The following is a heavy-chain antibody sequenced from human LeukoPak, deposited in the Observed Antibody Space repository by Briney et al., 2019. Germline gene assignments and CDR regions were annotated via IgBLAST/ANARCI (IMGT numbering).Heavy chain of an antibody. V-gene: IGHV3-21*01. CDR2: ISSSSSYI. D-gene: IGHD4-17*01. Sequence: GGSLRLSCAASGFIFNSHSMNWVRQAPGKGLEWVSSISSSSSYIYYADSVKGRFTISRDNAKNSLYLQMNSLRAEDTAVYYCARAHTTVITHFDYWGQGTLVTVSS. CDR3: ARAHTTVITHFDY. J-gene: IGHJ4*02. CDR1: GFIFNSHS.